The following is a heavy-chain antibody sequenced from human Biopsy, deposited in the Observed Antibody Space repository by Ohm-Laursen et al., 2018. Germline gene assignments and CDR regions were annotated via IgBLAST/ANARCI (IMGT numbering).Heavy chain of an antibody. J-gene: IGHJ3*01. V-gene: IGHV1-2*02. CDR1: GYTFTDYF. CDR2: ISPSSGGT. Sequence: ASVKVSCKASGYTFTDYFLHWVRQAPGPGPVWMGWISPSSGGTNYAKKFQGRVTMIRDTPATTGYMELSSLRSDDTAVYYCARDIMNPIGGLVARSDVFDVWGQGTMVTVSS. CDR3: ARDIMNPIGGLVARSDVFDV. D-gene: IGHD3-16*02.